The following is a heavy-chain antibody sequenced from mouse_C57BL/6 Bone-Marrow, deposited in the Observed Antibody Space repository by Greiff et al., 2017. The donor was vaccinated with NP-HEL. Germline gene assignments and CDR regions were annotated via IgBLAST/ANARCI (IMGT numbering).Heavy chain of an antibody. J-gene: IGHJ1*03. V-gene: IGHV1-39*01. CDR1: GYSFTDYN. D-gene: IGHD1-1*01. CDR3: ARRDITTVVGRDYWYFDV. CDR2: INPNYGTT. Sequence: VQLQQPGPELVKPGASVKISCKASGYSFTDYNMNWVKQSNGKSLEWIGVINPNYGTTSYNQKFKGKATLTVDQSSSTAYMQLNSLTSEDSAVYYCARRDITTVVGRDYWYFDVWGTGTTVTVSS.